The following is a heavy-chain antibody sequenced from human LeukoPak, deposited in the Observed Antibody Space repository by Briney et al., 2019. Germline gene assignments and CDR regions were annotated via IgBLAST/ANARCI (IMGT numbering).Heavy chain of an antibody. CDR1: GGSISSYY. CDR3: ARHRRFYSSGWYHAFDI. V-gene: IGHV4-59*08. J-gene: IGHJ3*02. D-gene: IGHD6-19*01. CDR2: IYYSGST. Sequence: SETLSLTCTVSGGSISSYYWSWIRQPPAKGLEWIGYIYYSGSTNYNPSLKSRVTISVDTSKNQFSLKLSSVTAADTAVYYCARHRRFYSSGWYHAFDIWGQGTMVTVSS.